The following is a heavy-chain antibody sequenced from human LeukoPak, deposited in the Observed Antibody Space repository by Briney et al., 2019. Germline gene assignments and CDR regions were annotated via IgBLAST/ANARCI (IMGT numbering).Heavy chain of an antibody. J-gene: IGHJ4*02. CDR1: GFTFSNYW. CDR2: IKEDGSEK. CDR3: ARARIDY. D-gene: IGHD1-14*01. Sequence: GGSLRLSCAASGFTFSNYWMTWVRQAPGKGLEWVANIKEDGSEKYYVDSVKGRFTLSRDNAKNSLYLQMNTLRAEDTAVYYCARARIDYWGQGTLITVSS. V-gene: IGHV3-7*05.